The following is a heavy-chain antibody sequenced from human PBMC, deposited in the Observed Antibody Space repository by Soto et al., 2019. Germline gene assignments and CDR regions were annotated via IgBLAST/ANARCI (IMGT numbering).Heavy chain of an antibody. D-gene: IGHD5-12*01. V-gene: IGHV1-2*04. CDR1: GDRFTDYY. J-gene: IGHJ6*03. CDR2: INPNNGVT. CDR3: ARGNGGATATLDYYYLYMDV. Sequence: QVQLVQSGAEVKEPGASVTVSCRASGDRFTDYYMHWVRQAPGQGLEWMGWINPNNGVTKYAQKFEGWVTATRDTSIRTGYMQLSRLGFDDTAIYYCARGNGGATATLDYYYLYMDVCGTGTTVPLSS.